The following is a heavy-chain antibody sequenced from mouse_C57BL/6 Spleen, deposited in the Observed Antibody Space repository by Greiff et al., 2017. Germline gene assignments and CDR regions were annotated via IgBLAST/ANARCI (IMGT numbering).Heavy chain of an antibody. J-gene: IGHJ3*01. CDR3: TREYEYDGAY. D-gene: IGHD2-4*01. Sequence: EVKLVESGEGLVKPGGSLKLSCAASGFTFSSYAMSWVRQTPEQRLEWVAYISSGGDYIYYADTVKGRFTISRDNARNTLYLQMSSLKSEDTAMYYCTREYEYDGAYWGQGTLVTVSA. CDR1: GFTFSSYA. CDR2: ISSGGDYI. V-gene: IGHV5-9-1*02.